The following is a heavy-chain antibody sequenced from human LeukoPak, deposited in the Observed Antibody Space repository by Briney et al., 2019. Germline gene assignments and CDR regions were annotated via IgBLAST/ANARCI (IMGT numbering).Heavy chain of an antibody. D-gene: IGHD5-18*01. CDR3: ARTGSYGHNFDY. Sequence: PSETLSLTCAVYGGSFSGDYWSWIRQPPGKGLEWIGEINHSGSTNYNPSLKSRVTISVDTSKNQFSLKLSSVTAADTAVYYCARTGSYGHNFDYWGQGTLVTVSS. CDR2: INHSGST. J-gene: IGHJ4*02. CDR1: GGSFSGDY. V-gene: IGHV4-34*01.